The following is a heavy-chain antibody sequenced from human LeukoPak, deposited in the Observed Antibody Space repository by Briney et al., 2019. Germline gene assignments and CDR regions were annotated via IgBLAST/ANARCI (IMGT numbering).Heavy chain of an antibody. CDR2: IYYSGST. D-gene: IGHD1-26*01. Sequence: SETLSLTCTVSGGSISSYYWSWIRQPPGKGLEWIGDIYYSGSTNYNPSLKSRVTISVDTSKNQFSLRLSSATAADTAVYYSARLASGSYGPLTPFDYWGQGTLVTVSS. V-gene: IGHV4-59*08. J-gene: IGHJ4*02. CDR3: ARLASGSYGPLTPFDY. CDR1: GGSISSYY.